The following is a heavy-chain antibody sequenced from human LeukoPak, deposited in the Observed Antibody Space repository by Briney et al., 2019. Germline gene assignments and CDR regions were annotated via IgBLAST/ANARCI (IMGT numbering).Heavy chain of an antibody. CDR1: GGSISSSSYY. J-gene: IGHJ5*02. V-gene: IGHV4-39*07. CDR2: IYYSGST. CDR3: ARDPHCVRGGDCFWFDP. D-gene: IGHD2-21*02. Sequence: SETLSLTCTVSGGSISSSSYYWGWIRQPPGKGLEWIGSIYYSGSTYYNPSLKSRVTISVDTSKNQFSLKLSSVTAADTAVYYCARDPHCVRGGDCFWFDPWGQGTLVTVSS.